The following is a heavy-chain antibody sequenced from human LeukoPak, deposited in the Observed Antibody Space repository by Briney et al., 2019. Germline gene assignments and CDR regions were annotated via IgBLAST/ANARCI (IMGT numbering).Heavy chain of an antibody. Sequence: GGSLRLSCAASGFTVSSNYMTWVRQAPGKGLEWVSVIYSSGTTNYDASVKSRFTISRDNSKNKVYLQMNSLRVEDTAVYYCARGGGYSYGYVAFSIWGQGTMVTVSP. V-gene: IGHV3-66*01. CDR1: GFTVSSNY. CDR3: ARGGGYSYGYVAFSI. J-gene: IGHJ3*02. CDR2: IYSSGTT. D-gene: IGHD5-18*01.